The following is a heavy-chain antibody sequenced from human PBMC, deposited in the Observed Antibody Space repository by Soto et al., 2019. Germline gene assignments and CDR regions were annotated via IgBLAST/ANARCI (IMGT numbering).Heavy chain of an antibody. V-gene: IGHV1-69*12. D-gene: IGHD3-22*01. CDR3: ARAEWRNYYDSSGYSFDY. CDR2: IIPIFGTA. J-gene: IGHJ4*02. CDR1: GGTFSSYA. Sequence: QVQLVQSGAEVKKPGSSVKVSCKASGGTFSSYAISWVRQAPGQGLEWMGGIIPIFGTANYAQKFQGRVTITADDSTSTAYMELSSLRSEDTAVYYCARAEWRNYYDSSGYSFDYWGQGTLVTVSS.